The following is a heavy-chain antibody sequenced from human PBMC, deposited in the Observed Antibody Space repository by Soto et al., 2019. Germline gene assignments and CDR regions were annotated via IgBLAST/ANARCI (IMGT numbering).Heavy chain of an antibody. CDR2: ISYDGSNK. V-gene: IGHV3-30*14. CDR3: ARDGSWYINYYYYGMDV. D-gene: IGHD6-13*01. CDR1: GFTFSSYA. J-gene: IGHJ6*02. Sequence: QVQLVESGGGVVQPGRSLRLSCAASGFTFSSYAMHWVRQAPGKGLEWVAVISYDGSNKYYADSVKGRFTISRDNSKNTLYLQMNRLRAEDTAVYYCARDGSWYINYYYYGMDVWGQGTTVTVSS.